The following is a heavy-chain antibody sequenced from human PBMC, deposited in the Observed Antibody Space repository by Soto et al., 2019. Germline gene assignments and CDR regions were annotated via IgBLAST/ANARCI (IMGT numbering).Heavy chain of an antibody. D-gene: IGHD1-26*01. CDR2: LYYSGTT. CDR3: ARREIQGPIDY. CDR1: GYSISSSNW. Sequence: PSETLSLTCAVSGYSISSSNWWGWIRQPPGKGLEWIGYLYYSGTTYYNPSLKSRVTMSVDTSKNQFSLKLTSVTAVDTAVYYCARREIQGPIDYWGQGTLVT. V-gene: IGHV4-28*01. J-gene: IGHJ4*02.